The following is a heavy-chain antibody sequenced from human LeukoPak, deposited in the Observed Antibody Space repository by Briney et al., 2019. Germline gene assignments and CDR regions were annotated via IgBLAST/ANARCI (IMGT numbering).Heavy chain of an antibody. CDR1: GYTFSAYY. D-gene: IGHD4-17*01. Sequence: GASVKVSCKASGYTFSAYYMHWVRQAPGQGLEWMGWINPNNGGTKYAQKFQGRVTMTRDTSISTAYMELSRLRSDGAAVYFRARAPLPPPLGDYSAIDAFDMWGQGTMVTVSS. V-gene: IGHV1-2*02. CDR2: INPNNGGT. J-gene: IGHJ3*02. CDR3: ARAPLPPPLGDYSAIDAFDM.